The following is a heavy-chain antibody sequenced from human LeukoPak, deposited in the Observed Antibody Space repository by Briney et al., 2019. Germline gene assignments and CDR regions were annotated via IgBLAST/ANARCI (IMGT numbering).Heavy chain of an antibody. CDR3: ARDAVVAANFDY. J-gene: IGHJ4*02. CDR2: ISSSSSYI. D-gene: IGHD2-15*01. CDR1: GFTFSSYA. V-gene: IGHV3-21*01. Sequence: GGSLRLSCAASGFTFSSYAMSWVRQAPGKGLEWVSSISSSSSYIYYADSVKGRFTISRDNAKNSLYLQMNSLRAEDTAVYYCARDAVVAANFDYWGQGTLVTVSS.